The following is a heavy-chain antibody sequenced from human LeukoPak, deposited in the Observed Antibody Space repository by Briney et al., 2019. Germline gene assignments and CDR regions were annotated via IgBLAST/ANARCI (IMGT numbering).Heavy chain of an antibody. CDR3: ASRTGYCSSTSCYSFDS. CDR2: IYHSGTT. CDR1: GGSISSSNW. Sequence: LGTPCVTCAVSGGSISSSNWWSWVRQPPGKGLEWIGEIYHSGTTNYNPSLKSRVTMSVDKSKNQFSLKLSSVTAADTAVYYCASRTGYCSSTSCYSFDSWGPGNLGSVSS. J-gene: IGHJ4*02. D-gene: IGHD2-2*02. V-gene: IGHV4-4*03.